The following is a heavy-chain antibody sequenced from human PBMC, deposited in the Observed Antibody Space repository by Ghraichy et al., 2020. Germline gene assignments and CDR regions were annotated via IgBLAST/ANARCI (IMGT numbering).Heavy chain of an antibody. D-gene: IGHD5-18*01. Sequence: GESLNISCAASGFSCSNYWMTWVRQAPGKGLEWVANINEDGRENYYGDSVQGRFTISRDNAKNSLFLQMNSLRGDDTAVYFCARLNDEDTARIDFWGQGTLVTVSS. CDR3: ARLNDEDTARIDF. CDR2: INEDGREN. J-gene: IGHJ4*02. V-gene: IGHV3-7*03. CDR1: GFSCSNYW.